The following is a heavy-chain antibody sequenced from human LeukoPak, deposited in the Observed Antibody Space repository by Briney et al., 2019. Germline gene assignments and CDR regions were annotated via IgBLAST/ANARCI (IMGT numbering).Heavy chain of an antibody. D-gene: IGHD1-1*01. CDR3: ARGQEFDDGVFDS. J-gene: IGHJ4*02. CDR1: GFTFSTYA. Sequence: PGGSLRLSCEASGFTFSTYAMSWVRQAPGKGLEWVSVISASGDYTYFADSVKGRFTISRDNSKNTVYLQMNSLRVEDTAIYYCARGQEFDDGVFDSWGQGTLVTVSS. V-gene: IGHV3-23*01. CDR2: ISASGDYT.